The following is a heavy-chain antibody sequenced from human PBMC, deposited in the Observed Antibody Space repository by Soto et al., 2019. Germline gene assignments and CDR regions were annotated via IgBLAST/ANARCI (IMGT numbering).Heavy chain of an antibody. CDR1: SGSISSSSSY. V-gene: IGHV4-39*07. J-gene: IGHJ6*02. Sequence: SETLSLTCTVSSGSISSSSSYWGWIRQPPGKGLEWIGSIYYSGNTYYNKSLKSRVTISIDSSKNQFSLKLNSVTAADTAVYYCARNASVAGRDYGLDVWGQGTTVTVSS. CDR3: ARNASVAGRDYGLDV. D-gene: IGHD6-19*01. CDR2: IYYSGNT.